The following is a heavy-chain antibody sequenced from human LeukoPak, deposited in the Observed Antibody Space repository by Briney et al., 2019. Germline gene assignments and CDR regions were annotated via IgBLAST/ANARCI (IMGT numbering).Heavy chain of an antibody. D-gene: IGHD3-10*01. CDR3: ARGISTMVRGVTPGSY. CDR2: INAGNGNT. CDR1: GYTFTSYA. J-gene: IGHJ4*02. V-gene: IGHV1-3*01. Sequence: ASVKVSCKASGYTFTSYAMHWLRQAPGQRLEWMGWINAGNGNTKYSQKFQGRVTITRDTSASTAYMELSSLRSEDTAVYYCARGISTMVRGVTPGSYWGQGTLVTVSS.